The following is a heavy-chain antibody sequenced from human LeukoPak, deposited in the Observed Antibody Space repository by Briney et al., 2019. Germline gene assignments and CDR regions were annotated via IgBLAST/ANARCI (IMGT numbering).Heavy chain of an antibody. CDR3: ARGGMGQLVLSYWYFDL. Sequence: SETLSLTCTVSGGSINSYYWSWIRQPPGKGLEWIGYIYYSGSTNYNPSLKSRVTISVDTSKNQFSLKLSSVTAADTAVYYCARGGMGQLVLSYWYFDLWGRGTLVTVSS. CDR2: IYYSGST. D-gene: IGHD6-6*01. CDR1: GGSINSYY. V-gene: IGHV4-59*01. J-gene: IGHJ2*01.